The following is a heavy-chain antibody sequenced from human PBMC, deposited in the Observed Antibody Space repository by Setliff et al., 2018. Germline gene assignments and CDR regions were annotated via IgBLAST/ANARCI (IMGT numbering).Heavy chain of an antibody. Sequence: SETLSLTCSVLGDSLSSGTQYWAWIRQPPGKGLEWIGYIYTKGGTNYSPSLKSRVTMSVDRSRNQFSLTLSSVSAADMAVYYCARGLNTESWTPLYWGPGTLVTVSS. CDR2: IYTKGGT. V-gene: IGHV4-61*05. CDR1: GDSLSSGTQY. D-gene: IGHD2-15*01. J-gene: IGHJ4*02. CDR3: ARGLNTESWTPLY.